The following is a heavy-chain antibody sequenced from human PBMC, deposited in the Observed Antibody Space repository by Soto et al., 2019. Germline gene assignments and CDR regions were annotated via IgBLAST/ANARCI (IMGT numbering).Heavy chain of an antibody. CDR3: AHVYWAASGTRYYFDY. J-gene: IGHJ4*02. Sequence: QITLKESGPTLVKPTQTLTLTCTFSGFSFSTSAVGVGLIRQPPGKALEWLALIYWDDDKRYSPSLKSRLTITKDTSRNQVVVTTTNMDPVDTATYYCAHVYWAASGTRYYFDYWGQGTLVTVSS. V-gene: IGHV2-5*02. D-gene: IGHD6-13*01. CDR1: GFSFSTSAVG. CDR2: IYWDDDK.